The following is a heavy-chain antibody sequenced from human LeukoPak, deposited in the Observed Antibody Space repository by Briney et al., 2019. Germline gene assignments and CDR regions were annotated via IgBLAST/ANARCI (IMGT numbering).Heavy chain of an antibody. CDR1: GFTFSSYW. J-gene: IGHJ3*02. D-gene: IGHD6-13*01. Sequence: SGGSLRLSCAASGFTFSSYWMTWVRQAPGKALEWVANIKQDGSDKYYMDSVRGRFTISRDNAKNSLYLQMNSLRVEDTAVYYCARDVEMYSSTWSDAFDIWGQGTMVTVSS. V-gene: IGHV3-7*01. CDR2: IKQDGSDK. CDR3: ARDVEMYSSTWSDAFDI.